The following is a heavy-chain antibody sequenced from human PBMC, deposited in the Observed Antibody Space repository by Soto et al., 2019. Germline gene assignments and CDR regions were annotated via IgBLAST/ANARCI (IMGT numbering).Heavy chain of an antibody. J-gene: IGHJ3*02. CDR2: ISAYNGNT. CDR1: GCTFTSYG. D-gene: IGHD6-13*01. V-gene: IGHV1-18*01. Sequence: ASVKVSCKASGCTFTSYGISWVRQAPGQGLEWMGWISAYNGNTNYAQKLQGRVTMTTDTSTSTAYMELRSLRSDDTAVYYCARDSGIAAAGTVFGAFDIWGQGTMVTVSS. CDR3: ARDSGIAAAGTVFGAFDI.